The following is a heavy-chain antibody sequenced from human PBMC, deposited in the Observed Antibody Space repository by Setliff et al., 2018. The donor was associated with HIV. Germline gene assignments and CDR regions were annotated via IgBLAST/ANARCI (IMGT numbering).Heavy chain of an antibody. Sequence: SETLSLTCTVSGASISKNYWNWIRQSPGKGLEWIGHIYNSGTTNYNPSLKSRVTISVDTSKNQFSLKLTSVTAADTAMYYCARHYYGSGSYYNPPPYYYYYMDVWGKGTTVTVSS. D-gene: IGHD3-10*01. J-gene: IGHJ6*03. CDR3: ARHYYGSGSYYNPPPYYYYYMDV. CDR2: IYNSGTT. CDR1: GASISKNY. V-gene: IGHV4-59*08.